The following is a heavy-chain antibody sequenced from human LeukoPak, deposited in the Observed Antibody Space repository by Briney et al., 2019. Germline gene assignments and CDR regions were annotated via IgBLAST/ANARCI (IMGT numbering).Heavy chain of an antibody. D-gene: IGHD6-19*01. V-gene: IGHV4-59*01. CDR2: IYYSGST. CDR3: ASERYSSGWAS. CDR1: GGSISSYY. Sequence: SETLSLTCTVSGGSISSYYWSWIRQPPGKGLEWIGYIYYSGSTNYNPSLTSRGTITVDATKNKFSLKLSSLTAADTPVYYCASERYSSGWASWGQGTLVTVSS. J-gene: IGHJ4*02.